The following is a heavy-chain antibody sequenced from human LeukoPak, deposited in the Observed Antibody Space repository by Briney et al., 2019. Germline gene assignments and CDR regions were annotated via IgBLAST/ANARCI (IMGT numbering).Heavy chain of an antibody. CDR2: INPSSGGT. Sequence: ASVKVSCKASGYTFTDYYMHWVRQAPGQGLEWMGWINPSSGGTNYAQKFQGRVAMTRDTSISTAYMELNRLRSDDTAVYYCPSGFMGYDRSGYYDDAFDIWGQGTMVTVSS. D-gene: IGHD3-22*01. V-gene: IGHV1-2*02. CDR3: PSGFMGYDRSGYYDDAFDI. J-gene: IGHJ3*02. CDR1: GYTFTDYY.